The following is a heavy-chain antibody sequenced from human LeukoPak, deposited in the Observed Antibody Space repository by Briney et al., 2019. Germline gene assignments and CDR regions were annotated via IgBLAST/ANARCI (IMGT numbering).Heavy chain of an antibody. J-gene: IGHJ4*02. D-gene: IGHD6-6*01. V-gene: IGHV3-21*01. CDR2: ISSSSSYI. Sequence: GGSLRLSCAACGYTFSTYSMKWARQARGGGVEWVSSISSSSSYIYYADSVKGRFTISRDNAKNSLYLQMNSRRAEDTAVYYCARADYSSPSSWGQGTLVTVSS. CDR1: GYTFSTYS. CDR3: ARADYSSPSS.